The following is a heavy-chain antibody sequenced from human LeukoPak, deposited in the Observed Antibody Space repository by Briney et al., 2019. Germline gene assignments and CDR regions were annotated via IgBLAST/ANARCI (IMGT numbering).Heavy chain of an antibody. J-gene: IGHJ6*03. CDR2: INSDGSST. D-gene: IGHD1-26*01. CDR3: ARDGYSGSYYRLYYFFMDV. CDR1: GFTFSSYW. Sequence: PGGSLRLSCAASGFTFSSYWMHWVRQAPGKGLVWVSRINSDGSSTSYADSVKGRFTISRDNAKNTLYLQMNSLRGEDTAVYYCARDGYSGSYYRLYYFFMDVWGKGTTVTVSS. V-gene: IGHV3-74*01.